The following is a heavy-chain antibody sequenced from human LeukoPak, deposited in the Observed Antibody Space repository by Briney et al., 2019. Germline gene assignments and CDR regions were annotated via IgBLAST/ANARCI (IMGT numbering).Heavy chain of an antibody. Sequence: ASVKVSCKASGYTFTSYGISWARQAPGQGLEWMGWISAYNGNTNYAQKLQGRVTMTTDTSTSTAYMELRSLRSDDTAVYYRARGIGSGWPYYYYYYMDVWGKGITVTISS. J-gene: IGHJ6*03. CDR1: GYTFTSYG. CDR3: ARGIGSGWPYYYYYYMDV. V-gene: IGHV1-18*01. D-gene: IGHD6-19*01. CDR2: ISAYNGNT.